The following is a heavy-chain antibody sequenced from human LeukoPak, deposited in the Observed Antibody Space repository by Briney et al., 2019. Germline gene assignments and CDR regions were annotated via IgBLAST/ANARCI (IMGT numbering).Heavy chain of an antibody. CDR3: ARGGYSCGYDYYGMDV. V-gene: IGHV4-34*01. CDR1: GGSFSDYY. J-gene: IGHJ6*02. CDR2: INHSGST. D-gene: IGHD5-18*01. Sequence: SETLSLICAVYGGSFSDYYWSWIRQSPGKGLEWIGEINHSGSTNYNPSLKSRVAISVDTSKKQFSLRLTSVTAADTAVYYCARGGYSCGYDYYGMDVWGQGTTVTVSS.